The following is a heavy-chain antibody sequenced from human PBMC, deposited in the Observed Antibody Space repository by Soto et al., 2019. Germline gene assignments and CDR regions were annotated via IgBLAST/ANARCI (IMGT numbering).Heavy chain of an antibody. V-gene: IGHV1-18*01. D-gene: IGHD4-17*01. CDR1: GYTFTSYG. Sequence: ASVKVSCKASGYTFTSYGISWVRQAPGQGLEWMGWISAYSGNTNYAQKLQGRVTMTTDTSTSTAYMDLRSLRSDDTAVYYCARKNDYGDFDYWGQGTLVTVSS. J-gene: IGHJ4*02. CDR2: ISAYSGNT. CDR3: ARKNDYGDFDY.